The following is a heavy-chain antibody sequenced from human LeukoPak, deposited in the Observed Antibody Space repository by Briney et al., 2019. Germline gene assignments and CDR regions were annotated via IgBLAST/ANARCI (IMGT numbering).Heavy chain of an antibody. CDR3: ARYSPRGRYGMDV. V-gene: IGHV3-48*04. CDR1: GFTFSSYW. D-gene: IGHD2-15*01. CDR2: ISSSGSTI. J-gene: IGHJ6*02. Sequence: GGSLRLSCAVSGFTFSSYWMSWVRQAPGKGLEWVSYISSSGSTIYYADSVKGRFTISRDNAKNSLYLQMNSLRAEDTAVYYCARYSPRGRYGMDVWGQGTTVTVSS.